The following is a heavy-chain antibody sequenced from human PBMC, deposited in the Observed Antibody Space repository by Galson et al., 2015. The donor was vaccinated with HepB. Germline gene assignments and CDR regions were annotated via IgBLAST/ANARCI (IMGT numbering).Heavy chain of an antibody. D-gene: IGHD3-10*01. V-gene: IGHV4-61*03. J-gene: IGHJ4*02. CDR1: GASVSSGGYY. CDR2: IYYSGST. Sequence: ATLSLTCSVSGASVSSGGYYWRWIRQPPGKGLEWIGYIYYSGSTNYNPSLRSRVTVSLDTSKNYFSLNVSSVTAADTAVYYCARVPQYHGSGKWGQGILVTVSS. CDR3: ARVPQYHGSGK.